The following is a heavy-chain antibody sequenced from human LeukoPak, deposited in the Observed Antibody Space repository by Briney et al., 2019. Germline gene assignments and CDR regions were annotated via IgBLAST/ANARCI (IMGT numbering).Heavy chain of an antibody. CDR2: ISSSSSYI. V-gene: IGHV3-21*01. CDR3: ARELATAADY. CDR1: GFTFSSYS. J-gene: IGHJ4*02. D-gene: IGHD2-2*01. Sequence: RTGGSLRLSCAASGFTFSSYSMNWVRQAPGKGLEWVSSISSSSSYIYYADSVKGRFTISRDNAKNSLYLQMNSLRAEDTAVYYCARELATAADYWGQGTLVTVSS.